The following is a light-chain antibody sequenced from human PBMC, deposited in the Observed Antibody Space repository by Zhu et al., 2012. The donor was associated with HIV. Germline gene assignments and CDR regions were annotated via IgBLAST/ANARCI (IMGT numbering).Light chain of an antibody. V-gene: IGKV1-5*03. J-gene: IGKJ2*01. CDR1: QSVYKW. CDR2: EAS. Sequence: DIQMTQSPSTLSASVGDRVTITCRASQSVYKWLAWYQQKPEKAPKLLIYEASSLETGVPSRFSGSGSETEFTLTISSLQPDDFASYSCQQYYTPSYTFGQGTKLQIE. CDR3: QQYYTPSYT.